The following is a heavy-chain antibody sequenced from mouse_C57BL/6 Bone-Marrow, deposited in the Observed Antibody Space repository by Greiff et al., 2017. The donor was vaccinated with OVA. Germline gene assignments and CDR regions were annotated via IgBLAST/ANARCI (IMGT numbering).Heavy chain of an antibody. J-gene: IGHJ2*01. V-gene: IGHV1-19*01. CDR3: ARRSELFYFDY. CDR1: GYTFTDYY. Sequence: VQLQQSGPVLVKPGASVKMSCKASGYTFTDYYMNWVKQSHGKSLEWIGVINPYNGGTSYNQKFKGKATLTVDKSSSTAYMELNSLTSEDSAVYYCARRSELFYFDYWGQGTTLTVSS. CDR2: INPYNGGT.